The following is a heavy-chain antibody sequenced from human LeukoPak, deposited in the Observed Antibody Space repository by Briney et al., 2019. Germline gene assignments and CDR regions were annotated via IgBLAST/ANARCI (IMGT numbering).Heavy chain of an antibody. CDR2: IYYSGST. Sequence: PSETLSHTRTVSRGSLSSGGYYWSWIRQHPGRGLEWLGYIYYSGSTYYNPPLKSRVTISVDTSKNQFSRMLSAVTAADTAVYYCARGGNAFDIWGQGTMVTVSS. J-gene: IGHJ3*02. V-gene: IGHV4-31*03. CDR3: ARGGNAFDI. D-gene: IGHD1-26*01. CDR1: RGSLSSGGYY.